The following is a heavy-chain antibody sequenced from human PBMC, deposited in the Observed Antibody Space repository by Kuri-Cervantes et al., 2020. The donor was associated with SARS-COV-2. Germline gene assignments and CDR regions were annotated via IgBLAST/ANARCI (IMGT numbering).Heavy chain of an antibody. CDR3: ARGGGDYGSGKGKKTHPRGHYYYGMDV. CDR1: GGSLSGYY. CDR2: INHSGST. D-gene: IGHD3-10*01. V-gene: IGHV4-34*01. J-gene: IGHJ6*02. Sequence: SQTLSLTCAVYGGSLSGYYWSWIRQPPGKGLEWIGEINHSGSTNYNPSLKSRVTISVDTSKSQFSLKLSSVTAAETAVYYCARGGGDYGSGKGKKTHPRGHYYYGMDVWGQGTTVTVSS.